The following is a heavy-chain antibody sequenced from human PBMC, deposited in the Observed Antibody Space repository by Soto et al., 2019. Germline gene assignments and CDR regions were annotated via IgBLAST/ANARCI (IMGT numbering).Heavy chain of an antibody. J-gene: IGHJ6*03. CDR2: INPNSGGT. CDR1: GYTFTGYY. V-gene: IGHV1-2*04. D-gene: IGHD1-26*01. Sequence: GASVKVSRKASGYTFTGYYMHWVRQAPGQGLEWMGWINPNSGGTNYAQKFQGWVTMTRDTSISTAYMELSRLRSDDTAVYYCARGGGSGSNVSHIDVWGKGTKVTVSS. CDR3: ARGGGSGSNVSHIDV.